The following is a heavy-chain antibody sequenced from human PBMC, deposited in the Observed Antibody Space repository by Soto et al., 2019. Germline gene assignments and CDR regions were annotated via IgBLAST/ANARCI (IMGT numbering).Heavy chain of an antibody. CDR1: GFIFEDYG. CDR3: TKDNRIGRPMEH. D-gene: IGHD1-1*01. J-gene: IGHJ4*02. V-gene: IGHV3-9*01. CDR2: INWNSGSI. Sequence: EVQLVESGGGLVQPGRSLRLYCVASGFIFEDYGMHWVRQTPGKGLEWVSGINWNSGSIGYADSVKGRFPISRDNAKNSLYLQMNSLTAEDTALYYCTKDNRIGRPMEHWGQGTLVTVSS.